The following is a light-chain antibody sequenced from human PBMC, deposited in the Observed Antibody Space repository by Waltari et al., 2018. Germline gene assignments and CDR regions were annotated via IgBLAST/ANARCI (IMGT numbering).Light chain of an antibody. V-gene: IGLV4-69*01. CDR2: VNSDGSH. CDR3: QTGGHGTWV. Sequence: QLVLTQSPSASASLGASVKLTCTLSSGHSSNIIAWHQQQPEKGPRYLMKVNSDGSHSKGDEIPDRFSGSSSGAERYRTISSRQSEDEADYYCQTGGHGTWVFGGGTKLTVL. CDR1: SGHSSNI. J-gene: IGLJ3*02.